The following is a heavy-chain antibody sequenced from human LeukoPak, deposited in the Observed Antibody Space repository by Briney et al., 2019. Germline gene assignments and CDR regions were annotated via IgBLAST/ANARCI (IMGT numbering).Heavy chain of an antibody. CDR1: GFTFSSYG. V-gene: IGHV3-33*01. CDR3: ARDQSSSRSLDY. Sequence: PGGSLRLSCAASGFTFSSYGMHWIRQAPVKELAWVAVIWYDGSNKYYADSVKGRFTISRDNSKNTLYLQMNSLRAEDTAVYYCARDQSSSRSLDYWGQGTLVTVSS. J-gene: IGHJ4*02. CDR2: IWYDGSNK. D-gene: IGHD6-6*01.